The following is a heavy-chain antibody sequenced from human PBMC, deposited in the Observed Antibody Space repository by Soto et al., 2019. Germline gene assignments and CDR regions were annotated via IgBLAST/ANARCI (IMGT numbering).Heavy chain of an antibody. D-gene: IGHD6-6*01. CDR1: GYTLTELS. CDR3: ATAETPSLFPHSSYDY. Sequence: GESLKISCKVSGYTLTELSMHWVRQAPGKGLEWMGGFDPEDGETIYAQKFQGRVTMTEDTSTDTAYMELSSLRSEDTAVYYCATAETPSLFPHSSYDYWGQGTLVTVSS. CDR2: FDPEDGET. V-gene: IGHV1-24*01. J-gene: IGHJ4*02.